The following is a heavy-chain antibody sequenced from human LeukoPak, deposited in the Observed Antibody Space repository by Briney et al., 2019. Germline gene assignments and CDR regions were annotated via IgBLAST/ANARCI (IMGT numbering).Heavy chain of an antibody. V-gene: IGHV1-2*02. J-gene: IGHJ5*02. CDR1: GYTFTGYY. Sequence: ASVKVSCKASGYTFTGYYMHWVRQAPGQGLEWMGWINPNSGGTNFAQKFQGRVTMTKDTSISTAYMELSRLRSDDTAVYYCAREYYGRALDPWGQGTLVTVSS. CDR3: AREYYGRALDP. D-gene: IGHD2-21*01. CDR2: INPNSGGT.